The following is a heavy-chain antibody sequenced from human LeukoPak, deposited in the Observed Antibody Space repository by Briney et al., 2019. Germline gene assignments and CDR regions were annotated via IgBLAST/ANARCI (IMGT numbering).Heavy chain of an antibody. V-gene: IGHV1-69*06. CDR3: ARDQKVGATPYFGMDV. J-gene: IGHJ6*02. CDR2: IIPIFGTV. Sequence: SVKVSCKASGGTFSSYAISWVRQAPGQGLEWMGGIIPIFGTVNYAQKFQGRVTIIADKFTSTAYMEVSSLRSEDTAVYYCARDQKVGATPYFGMDVWGQGTTVTVSS. CDR1: GGTFSSYA. D-gene: IGHD1-26*01.